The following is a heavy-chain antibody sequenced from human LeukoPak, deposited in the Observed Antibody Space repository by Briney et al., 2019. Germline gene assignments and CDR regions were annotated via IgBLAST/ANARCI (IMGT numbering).Heavy chain of an antibody. CDR2: ISGSGGST. CDR1: GFTFSSYA. D-gene: IGHD6-6*01. Sequence: GGSLRLSCAASGFTFSSYAMSWVRQAPGKGLEWVSAISGSGGSTYYADSVKGRFTISRDNSKNTLYLQMNSLRAEDTAVYYCAKILFEYSSPPPFDYWGQGTLVTVSS. J-gene: IGHJ4*02. V-gene: IGHV3-23*01. CDR3: AKILFEYSSPPPFDY.